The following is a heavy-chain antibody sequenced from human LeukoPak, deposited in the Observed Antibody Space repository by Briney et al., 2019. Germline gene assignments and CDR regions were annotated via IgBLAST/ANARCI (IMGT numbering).Heavy chain of an antibody. D-gene: IGHD3-10*01. J-gene: IGHJ4*02. CDR1: GYTFTSYY. CDR3: ASPTPYGSGSYGY. CDR2: IIPILGIA. V-gene: IGHV1-69*02. Sequence: ASVKVSCKASGYTFTSYYMHWVRQAPGQGLEWMGRIIPILGIANYAQKFQGRVTITADKSTSTAYMELSSLRSEDTAVYYCASPTPYGSGSYGYWGQGTLVTVSS.